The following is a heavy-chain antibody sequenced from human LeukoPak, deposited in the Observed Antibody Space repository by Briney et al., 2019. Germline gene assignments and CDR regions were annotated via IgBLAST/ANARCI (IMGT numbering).Heavy chain of an antibody. J-gene: IGHJ5*02. CDR3: ARRGAAAAGNWFDP. Sequence: SETLSLTCTVSGGSISSYFWSWIRQPPGKGLEWLGYIHYSGSTNYNPSLKSRVTMSLDTSKNQFSLKLSSVTAADTAVYYCARRGAAAAGNWFDPWGQGTLVSVSS. CDR1: GGSISSYF. CDR2: IHYSGST. V-gene: IGHV4-59*08. D-gene: IGHD6-13*01.